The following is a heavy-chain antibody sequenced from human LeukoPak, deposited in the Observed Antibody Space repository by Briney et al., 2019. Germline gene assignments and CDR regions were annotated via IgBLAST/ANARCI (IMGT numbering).Heavy chain of an antibody. D-gene: IGHD2-15*01. CDR2: INPNSGGT. Sequence: ASVKVSCKASGYTFTGYYMRWVRQAPGQGLEWMGWINPNSGGTNYAQKFQGRVTMTRDTSISTAYMELRSLRSDDTAVYYCARDQDIVVVVAASEEPGFDYWGQGTLVTVSS. CDR1: GYTFTGYY. V-gene: IGHV1-2*02. J-gene: IGHJ4*02. CDR3: ARDQDIVVVVAASEEPGFDY.